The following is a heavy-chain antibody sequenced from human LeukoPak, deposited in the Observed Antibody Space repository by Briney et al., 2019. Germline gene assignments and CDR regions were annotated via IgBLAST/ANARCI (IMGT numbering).Heavy chain of an antibody. J-gene: IGHJ3*02. V-gene: IGHV4-30-2*01. CDR3: AGEKGRSSAAGTRDAFDI. Sequence: SQTLSLTCTVSGGSISSGGYYWSWIRQPPGKGLEWIGYIYHSGSTYYNPSLKSRVTISVDRSKNQFSLKLSSVTAADTAVYYCAGEKGRSSAAGTRDAFDIWGQGTMVTVSS. CDR1: GGSISSGGYY. CDR2: IYHSGST. D-gene: IGHD6-13*01.